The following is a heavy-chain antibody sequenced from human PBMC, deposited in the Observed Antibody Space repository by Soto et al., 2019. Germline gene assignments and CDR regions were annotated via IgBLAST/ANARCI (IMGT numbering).Heavy chain of an antibody. J-gene: IGHJ4*02. CDR3: ARDVHTVTTTVFDY. D-gene: IGHD4-17*01. CDR2: IYYSGST. Sequence: SETLSLTCTVSGGSISSYYWSWIRQPPGKGLEWIGYIYYSGSTNYNPSLKSRVTISVDTSKNQFSLKLSSVTAADTAVYYCARDVHTVTTTVFDYWGQGTPVTVSS. CDR1: GGSISSYY. V-gene: IGHV4-59*01.